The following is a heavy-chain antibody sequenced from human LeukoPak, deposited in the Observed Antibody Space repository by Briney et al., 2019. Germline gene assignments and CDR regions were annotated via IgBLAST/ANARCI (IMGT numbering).Heavy chain of an antibody. CDR1: GFTFSIYA. J-gene: IGHJ3*02. Sequence: GRSLRLSCAASGFTFSIYAMHWVRQAPGKGLEWVAVISYDGSNKYYADSVKDRFTISRDNSKNTLYLQMNSLRAEDTAVYYCARGMTTVTTYAFDIWGQGTMVTVSS. CDR2: ISYDGSNK. D-gene: IGHD4-11*01. CDR3: ARGMTTVTTYAFDI. V-gene: IGHV3-30-3*01.